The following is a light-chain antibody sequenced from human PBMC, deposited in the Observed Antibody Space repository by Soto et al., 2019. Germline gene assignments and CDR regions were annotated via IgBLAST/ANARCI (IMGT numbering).Light chain of an antibody. Sequence: QSALTQPPSVSGAPGQRVTISCTGSSSNIGAGFDVHWYQHLPGTAPKLLIYTNTNRPSGVPDRFSGSKSGTSASLAITGLQAEDEADYYCQSYDSSLSGSWVFGGGTKVTVL. J-gene: IGLJ3*02. V-gene: IGLV1-40*01. CDR2: TNT. CDR3: QSYDSSLSGSWV. CDR1: SSNIGAGFD.